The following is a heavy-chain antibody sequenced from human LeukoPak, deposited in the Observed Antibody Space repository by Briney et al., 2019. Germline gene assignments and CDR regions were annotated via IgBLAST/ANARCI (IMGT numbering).Heavy chain of an antibody. J-gene: IGHJ6*02. CDR3: ARDLEVGTVYYYGMDV. D-gene: IGHD3/OR15-3a*01. V-gene: IGHV3-66*02. CDR1: GFTVSSNY. CDR2: IYSGGST. Sequence: GGSLRLSCAASGFTVSSNYMSWVRQAPGKGLKWVSVIYSGGSTYYADSVKGRFTISRDNSKNTLYLQMNSLRAEDTAVYYCARDLEVGTVYYYGMDVWGQGTTVAVSS.